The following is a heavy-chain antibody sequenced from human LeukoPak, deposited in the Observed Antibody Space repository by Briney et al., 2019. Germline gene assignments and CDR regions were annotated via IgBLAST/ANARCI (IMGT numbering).Heavy chain of an antibody. Sequence: PGGSLRLSCAASGFTFDDYAMHWVRQAPGKGLEWVSGISGTGYNTYYADSVKGRFTISRDNSKNTLYLQMNSLGAEDTAVYYCAKHVSGSLFYFDYWGQRTLVTVSS. CDR2: ISGTGYNT. D-gene: IGHD3-10*01. J-gene: IGHJ4*02. CDR3: AKHVSGSLFYFDY. V-gene: IGHV3-23*01. CDR1: GFTFDDYA.